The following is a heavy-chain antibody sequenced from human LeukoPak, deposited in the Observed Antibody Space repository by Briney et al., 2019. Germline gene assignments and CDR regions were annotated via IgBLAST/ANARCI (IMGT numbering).Heavy chain of an antibody. V-gene: IGHV3-7*01. Sequence: PGGSLRLSCAASGFTFSNYWMNWVRQAPGKGPEWVAIIKKDGSEKYYVDSVKGRFTNSRDNAKNSLYLQMNSLRADDTAVYFCAAGAGFLIDYWGQGALVTVSS. CDR3: AAGAGFLIDY. J-gene: IGHJ4*02. D-gene: IGHD2/OR15-2a*01. CDR1: GFTFSNYW. CDR2: IKKDGSEK.